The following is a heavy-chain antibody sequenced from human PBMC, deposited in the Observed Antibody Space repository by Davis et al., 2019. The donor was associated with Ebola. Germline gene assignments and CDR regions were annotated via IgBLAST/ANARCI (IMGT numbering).Heavy chain of an antibody. CDR1: GFNFQRFA. J-gene: IGHJ4*02. V-gene: IGHV3-23*01. D-gene: IGHD1-7*01. CDR2: TTGSGATT. Sequence: PGGSLRLSCEASGFNFQRFAMAWVRLAPGKGLEWVADTTGSGATTYYADSVRGRFTISRDNPNSFLYLQMTGLRVDDTALYYCARVIGELNRLPFDNWGQGTPVTVSS. CDR3: ARVIGELNRLPFDN.